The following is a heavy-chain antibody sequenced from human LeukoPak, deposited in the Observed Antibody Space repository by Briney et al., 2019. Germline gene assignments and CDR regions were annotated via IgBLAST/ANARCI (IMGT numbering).Heavy chain of an antibody. J-gene: IGHJ4*02. CDR1: GYSISTGSY. CDR2: INHGGNT. V-gene: IGHV4-38-2*02. Sequence: PETLSLTCSVSGYSISTGSYWGWIRQPPGKGLESIGSINHGGNTYYNPSLKSRVSISVDTPKNQFSLKLLSVTAADTAVYYCVRVSFDHVDYWGQGTVVTVSS. D-gene: IGHD3-9*01. CDR3: VRVSFDHVDY.